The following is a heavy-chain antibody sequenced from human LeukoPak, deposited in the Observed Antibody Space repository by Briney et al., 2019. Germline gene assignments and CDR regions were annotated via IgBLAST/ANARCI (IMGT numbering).Heavy chain of an antibody. CDR2: ISSSADNT. CDR1: GFTFSNYA. Sequence: QPGGSLRLSCAASGFTFSNYAMSWVRQAPGKGLEWVSSISSSADNTYHADSVKGRFTISRDNSLNTLSLQMNSLRAEDTAVYYCAKMTLTSKLERPRGLDYWGQGTLVTVSS. V-gene: IGHV3-23*01. J-gene: IGHJ4*02. CDR3: AKMTLTSKLERPRGLDY. D-gene: IGHD1-1*01.